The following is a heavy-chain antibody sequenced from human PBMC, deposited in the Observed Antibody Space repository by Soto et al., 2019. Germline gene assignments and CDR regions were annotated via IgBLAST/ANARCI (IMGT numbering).Heavy chain of an antibody. CDR2: ISSSGSTI. Sequence: EVQLVESGGGLVQPGGSLRLSCAASGFTFSSYEMNWVRQAPGKGLEWVSYISSSGSTIYYADSVKGRFTISRDNAKNSLYLQMNSLRAEDTAVYYSAREAYSNYGDYYYGMGVWGQGTTVTVSS. CDR1: GFTFSSYE. CDR3: AREAYSNYGDYYYGMGV. V-gene: IGHV3-48*03. J-gene: IGHJ6*02. D-gene: IGHD4-4*01.